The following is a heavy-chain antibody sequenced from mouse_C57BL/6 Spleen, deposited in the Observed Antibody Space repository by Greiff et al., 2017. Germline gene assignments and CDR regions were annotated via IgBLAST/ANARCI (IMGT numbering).Heavy chain of an antibody. Sequence: QVQRQQSGAELVRPGTSVKVSCKASGYAFTNYLIEWVKQRPGQGLEWIGVINPGSGGTNYNEKFKGKATLTADKSSSTAYMQLSSLTSEDSAVYFCARSGGNYGYWGQGTTLTVSS. J-gene: IGHJ2*01. V-gene: IGHV1-54*01. CDR2: INPGSGGT. CDR1: GYAFTNYL. D-gene: IGHD2-1*01. CDR3: ARSGGNYGY.